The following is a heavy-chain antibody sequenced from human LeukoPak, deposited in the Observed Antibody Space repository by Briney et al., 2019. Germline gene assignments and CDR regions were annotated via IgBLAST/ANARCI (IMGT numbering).Heavy chain of an antibody. D-gene: IGHD5-18*01. CDR2: INPSGGST. CDR1: GYTFTSYY. CDR3: ARSAIQLWFLDY. V-gene: IGHV1-46*03. Sequence: GASVKVSCKASGYTFTSYYMHWVRQAPGQGLEWTGIINPSGGSTSYAQKFQGRVTMTRDTSTSTVYMELSSLRSEDTAVYYCARSAIQLWFLDYWGQGTLVTVSS. J-gene: IGHJ4*02.